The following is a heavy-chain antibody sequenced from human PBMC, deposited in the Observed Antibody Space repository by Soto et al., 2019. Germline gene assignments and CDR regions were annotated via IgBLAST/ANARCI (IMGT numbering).Heavy chain of an antibody. V-gene: IGHV4-4*02. CDR2: IYHSGST. Sequence: SETLSLTCAVSSGSISSSNWWSWVRQPPGKGLEWIGEIYHSGSTNYNPSLKSRVTISVDKSKNQFSLKLSSVTAADTAVYYCARDGSGSLLTRDPYFDYWGQGTLVTVSS. D-gene: IGHD3-10*01. J-gene: IGHJ4*02. CDR3: ARDGSGSLLTRDPYFDY. CDR1: SGSISSSNW.